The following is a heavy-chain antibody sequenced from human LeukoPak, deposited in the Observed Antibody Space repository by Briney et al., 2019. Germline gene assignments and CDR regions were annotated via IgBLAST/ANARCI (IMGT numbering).Heavy chain of an antibody. J-gene: IGHJ4*02. CDR1: GFTFSSYW. D-gene: IGHD2-15*01. CDR3: ARDAHDYCSGGSCYSGIFDY. CDR2: IKGDGSDK. Sequence: GGSLRLSCPASGFTFSSYWMSWARQAPGKGLEWVAHIKGDGSDKYYVDSVKGRFTISRDNAKNSLYLQMNSLRAEDTAVYYCARDAHDYCSGGSCYSGIFDYWGQGTLVTVSS. V-gene: IGHV3-7*01.